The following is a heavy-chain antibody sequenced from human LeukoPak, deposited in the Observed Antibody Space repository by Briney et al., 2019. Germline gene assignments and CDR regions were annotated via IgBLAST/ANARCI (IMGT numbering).Heavy chain of an antibody. V-gene: IGHV3-66*01. CDR3: ARAVGVVDCGAHSCKPYHFDS. J-gene: IGHJ4*02. CDR2: LASGGNT. D-gene: IGHD2-2*01. Sequence: GGSLRLSCVAAGFPVSSAFMNWLRQAPGKGLEWVSLLASGGNTFFADSVKGRFTLSRDNSENTVYLQMNSLRAEDTAVYYCARAVGVVDCGAHSCKPYHFDSWGQGTLVAVSS. CDR1: GFPVSSAF.